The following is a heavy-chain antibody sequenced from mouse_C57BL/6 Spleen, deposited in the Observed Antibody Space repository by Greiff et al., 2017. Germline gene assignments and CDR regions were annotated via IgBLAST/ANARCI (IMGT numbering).Heavy chain of an antibody. CDR2: RWTGGGT. CDR3: ARNEENWAFDY. Sequence: QVQLKESGPGLVAPSQSLSITCTVSGFSLTSYAISWVRQPPGKGLAWLGVRWTGGGTNYNSALKSRLSISKDNSKSQVFLKMNSLQTDDTARYYCARNEENWAFDYWGQGTNLTVSS. J-gene: IGHJ2*01. CDR1: GFSLTSYA. D-gene: IGHD4-1*01. V-gene: IGHV2-9-1*01.